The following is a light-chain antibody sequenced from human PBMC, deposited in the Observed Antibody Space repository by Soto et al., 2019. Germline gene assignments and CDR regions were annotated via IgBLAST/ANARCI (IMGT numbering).Light chain of an antibody. CDR2: DAS. Sequence: EVILTQSPATLSLSPGERATLSCRASQSVFNYLAWYQQKPGQAPRLLIDDASNRATGIPARFSGSGSGTDFTLTISSLAPEDFAVYYCQQRRNWPLTFGGGTKVEIK. CDR3: QQRRNWPLT. CDR1: QSVFNY. J-gene: IGKJ4*01. V-gene: IGKV3-11*01.